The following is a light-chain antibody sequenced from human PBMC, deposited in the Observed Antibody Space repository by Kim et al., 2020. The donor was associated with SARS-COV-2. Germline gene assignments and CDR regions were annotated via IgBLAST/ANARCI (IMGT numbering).Light chain of an antibody. CDR2: EVS. CDR3: SSYTDSNTLM. J-gene: IGLJ3*02. CDR1: YSDIGRYDY. V-gene: IGLV2-8*01. Sequence: GQSVTLSCTGTYSDIGRYDYVSWYQNHPGRAPKLIIYEVSRWPSGVPDRFSGSKSGNTASLTVSGLRAEDEADYYCSSYTDSNTLMFGGGTQLTVL.